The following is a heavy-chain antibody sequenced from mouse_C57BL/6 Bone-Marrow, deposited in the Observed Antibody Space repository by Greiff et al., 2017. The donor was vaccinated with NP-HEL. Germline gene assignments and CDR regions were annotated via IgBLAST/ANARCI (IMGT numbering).Heavy chain of an antibody. CDR1: GFNIKDDY. Sequence: LVESGAELVRPGASVKLSCTASGFNIKDDYMHWVKQRPEQGLEWIGWIDPENGDTEYASKFQGKATITADTSSNTAYLQLSSLTSEDTAVYYCTTGAVVAYYYAMDYWGQGTSVTVSS. J-gene: IGHJ4*01. V-gene: IGHV14-4*01. D-gene: IGHD1-1*01. CDR2: IDPENGDT. CDR3: TTGAVVAYYYAMDY.